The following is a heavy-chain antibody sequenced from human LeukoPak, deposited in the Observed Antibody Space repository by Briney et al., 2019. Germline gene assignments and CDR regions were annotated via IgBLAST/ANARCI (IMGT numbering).Heavy chain of an antibody. V-gene: IGHV1-8*01. J-gene: IGHJ6*03. Sequence: ASAKVSCKASGYTFTSYDINWVRQATGQGLEWMGWMNPNSGNTGYAQKFQGRVTMTRNTSISTAYMELSSLRSEDTAVYYCARKPGRGRFLEWWVGLDMDVWGKGTTVTVSS. CDR3: ARKPGRGRFLEWWVGLDMDV. D-gene: IGHD3-3*01. CDR2: MNPNSGNT. CDR1: GYTFTSYD.